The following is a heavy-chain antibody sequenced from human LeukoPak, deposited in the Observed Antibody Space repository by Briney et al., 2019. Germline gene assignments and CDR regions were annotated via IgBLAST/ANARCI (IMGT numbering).Heavy chain of an antibody. J-gene: IGHJ4*02. CDR1: GGSISSHY. Sequence: PSETLSLTCTVSGGSISSHYWSWIRQPPGKGLEWIGYIYYSGSTNYNPSLKSRVTISVDASKNQFSLKLSSVTAADTAVYYCARFGETGGHFDYWGQGTLVTVSS. D-gene: IGHD3-16*01. V-gene: IGHV4-59*11. CDR2: IYYSGST. CDR3: ARFGETGGHFDY.